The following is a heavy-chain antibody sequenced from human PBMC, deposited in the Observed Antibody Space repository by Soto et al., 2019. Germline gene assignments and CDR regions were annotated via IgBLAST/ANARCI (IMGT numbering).Heavy chain of an antibody. V-gene: IGHV4-59*01. D-gene: IGHD1-20*01. J-gene: IGHJ6*03. CDR1: GGSISSYY. CDR2: IYYSGST. Sequence: SETLSLTCTVSGGSISSYYWSWIRQPPGKGLEWIGYIYYSGSTNYNPSLKSRVTISVDTSKNQFSLKLSSVTAADTAVYYCARSEDSRNNWNRPDRFFYMDVWGKGTTVTVSS. CDR3: ARSEDSRNNWNRPDRFFYMDV.